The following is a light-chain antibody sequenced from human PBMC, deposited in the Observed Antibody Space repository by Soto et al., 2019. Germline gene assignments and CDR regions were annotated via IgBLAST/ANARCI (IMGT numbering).Light chain of an antibody. CDR3: QQYHSYPHT. Sequence: DIQMTQSPSTLSASVGDRVTITCRASQSISNWLAWYQQKPGKAPKPLIYKASSLESGVPSRFSGSGSGTEFTLTISSLQPDDFATYYCQQYHSYPHTFGGGTKVEIK. V-gene: IGKV1-5*03. J-gene: IGKJ4*01. CDR2: KAS. CDR1: QSISNW.